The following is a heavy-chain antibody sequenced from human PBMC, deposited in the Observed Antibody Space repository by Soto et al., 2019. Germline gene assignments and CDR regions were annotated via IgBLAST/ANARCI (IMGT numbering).Heavy chain of an antibody. J-gene: IGHJ4*02. CDR3: ARYRREAVAGYTLDN. Sequence: SETLSLTCTVSGGSISSNYWTWIRQPPGKGLEWIGYVYNSGSTNYNPSLKSRVTISEDTSKSQFPLKVNSMTAAYTAVYYCARYRREAVAGYTLDNWGQGILVTVSS. V-gene: IGHV4-59*01. D-gene: IGHD6-13*01. CDR1: GGSISSNY. CDR2: VYNSGST.